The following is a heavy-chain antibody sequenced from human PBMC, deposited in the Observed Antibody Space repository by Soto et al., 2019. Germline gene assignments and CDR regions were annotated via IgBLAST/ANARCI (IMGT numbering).Heavy chain of an antibody. J-gene: IGHJ3*02. CDR1: GGSISSGDYY. D-gene: IGHD3-22*01. CDR2: IYYSGST. CDR3: ARENDSSGYDAFDI. V-gene: IGHV4-30-4*01. Sequence: QVQLQESGPGLVKPSQTLSLTCTVSGGSISSGDYYWSWIRQPPGKGLEWIGYIYYSGSTYYNPSLKSRFTISVDTSKIQFSLKLSSVTAADTAVYYCARENDSSGYDAFDIWGQGTMVTVSS.